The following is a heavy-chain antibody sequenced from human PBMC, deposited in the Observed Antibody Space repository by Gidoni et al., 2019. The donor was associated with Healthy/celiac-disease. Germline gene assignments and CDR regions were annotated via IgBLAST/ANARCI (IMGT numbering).Heavy chain of an antibody. CDR3: ASHACGGDCYADAFDI. CDR1: GFTVSSNY. D-gene: IGHD2-21*02. V-gene: IGHV3-53*02. J-gene: IGHJ3*02. CDR2: IYSGGST. Sequence: EVQLVETGGGLIQPGGSLRLSCAASGFTVSSNYMSWVRQAPGKGLEWVSVIYSGGSTYYADSVKGRFTISRDNSKNTLYLQMNSLRAEDTAVYYCASHACGGDCYADAFDIWGQGTMVTVSS.